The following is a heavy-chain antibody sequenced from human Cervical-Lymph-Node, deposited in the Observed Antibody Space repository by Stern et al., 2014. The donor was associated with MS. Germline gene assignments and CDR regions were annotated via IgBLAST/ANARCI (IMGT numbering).Heavy chain of an antibody. CDR1: GFIFSDYY. CDR3: ARGDRAVTGAIDY. CDR2: ISSSGSSI. V-gene: IGHV3-11*01. D-gene: IGHD6-19*01. Sequence: VQLLESGGGLVKPGGSPRLSCAASGFIFSDYYMSWIRRAPGKGLEWGSYISSSGSSIYYADSGKGRFTISRDNAENSLYLQMNSLRAEDTAVYYCARGDRAVTGAIDYWGQGTLVTVSS. J-gene: IGHJ4*02.